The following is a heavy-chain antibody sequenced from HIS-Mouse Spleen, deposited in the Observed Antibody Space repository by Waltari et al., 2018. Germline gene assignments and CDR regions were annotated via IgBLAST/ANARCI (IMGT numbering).Heavy chain of an antibody. CDR3: AREIPYSSSWYDWYFDL. Sequence: QLQLQESGPGLVKPSETLSLTCTVSGGSISSSSYYWGWIRQPPGKGLEWIGSTYYSGTTDSHPSLKSRLTISVDTSKNQFALKLSSVTAADTAVYYCAREIPYSSSWYDWYFDLWGRGTLVTVSS. J-gene: IGHJ2*01. V-gene: IGHV4-39*07. D-gene: IGHD6-13*01. CDR1: GGSISSSSYY. CDR2: TYYSGTT.